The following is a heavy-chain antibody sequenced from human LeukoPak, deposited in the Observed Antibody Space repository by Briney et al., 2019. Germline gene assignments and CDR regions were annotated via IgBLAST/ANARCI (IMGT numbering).Heavy chain of an antibody. CDR2: FDPEDGET. CDR1: GYTLTELS. CDR3: ATDRYSSSFGSPNY. J-gene: IGHJ4*02. V-gene: IGHV1-24*01. Sequence: ASVKVSCKVSGYTLTELSMHWMRQAPGKGLEWMGGFDPEDGETIYAQKFQGRVTMTEDTSTDTAYMELSSLRSEDTAVYYCATDRYSSSFGSPNYWGQGTLVTVSS. D-gene: IGHD6-6*01.